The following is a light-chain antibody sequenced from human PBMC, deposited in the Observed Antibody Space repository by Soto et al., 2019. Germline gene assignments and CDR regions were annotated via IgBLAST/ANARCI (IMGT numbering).Light chain of an antibody. CDR2: GAS. J-gene: IGKJ1*01. Sequence: EIVLTQSPGTLSLSPGERATLSCRASQSVSSNYLAWYQQKPGQAPRPLIYGASSRATGIPDRFSGSGAGTDFTLPISRLESEDFAVYYCQQYGSSPWPFGQGTKVEIK. V-gene: IGKV3-20*01. CDR1: QSVSSNY. CDR3: QQYGSSPWP.